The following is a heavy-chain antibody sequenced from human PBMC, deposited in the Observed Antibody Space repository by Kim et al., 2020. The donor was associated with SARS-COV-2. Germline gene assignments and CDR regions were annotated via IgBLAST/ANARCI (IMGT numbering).Heavy chain of an antibody. CDR2: IYSGGTT. CDR3: ARLLDRWDPYGMDV. V-gene: IGHV3-53*01. CDR1: GFTVSSNY. J-gene: IGHJ6*02. D-gene: IGHD3-16*02. Sequence: GGSLRLSCAASGFTVSSNYISWVRQAPGKGLEWVSSIYSGGTTHYEDSVKGRFTISTDNSKNTLYLQMNSLRGDDTAVYYCARLLDRWDPYGMDVWGQGT.